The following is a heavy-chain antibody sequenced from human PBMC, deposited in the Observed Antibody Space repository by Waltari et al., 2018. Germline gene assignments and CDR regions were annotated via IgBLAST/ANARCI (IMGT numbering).Heavy chain of an antibody. CDR1: GYSISSGYY. Sequence: QVQLQESGPGLVKRSETLSLTCAVSGYSISSGYYWGWIRQPPGKGLEWIGSIYHSGRTYDNTSLTSRGTISVDTPQNQFSLKLSSVTAADTAVYYCARLGELRANYWGQGTLVTVSS. D-gene: IGHD1-26*01. CDR2: IYHSGRT. CDR3: ARLGELRANY. J-gene: IGHJ4*02. V-gene: IGHV4-38-2*01.